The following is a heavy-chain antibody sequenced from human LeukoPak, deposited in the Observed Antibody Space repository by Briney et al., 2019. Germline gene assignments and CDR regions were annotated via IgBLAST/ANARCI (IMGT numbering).Heavy chain of an antibody. J-gene: IGHJ4*02. Sequence: GGSLRLSCAASGFTFSNYWMHWVRQAPGKGLVWVSRINSDGRSTNYADSVKGRFTISRDNSKNTLYLQMNSLRVEDTALYYCAKASGSGSYFFDYWGQGTLVTVSS. D-gene: IGHD3-10*01. V-gene: IGHV3-74*01. CDR2: INSDGRST. CDR1: GFTFSNYW. CDR3: AKASGSGSYFFDY.